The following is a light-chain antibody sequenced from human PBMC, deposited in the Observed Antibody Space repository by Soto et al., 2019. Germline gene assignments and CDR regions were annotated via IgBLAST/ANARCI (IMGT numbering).Light chain of an antibody. V-gene: IGLV3-21*02. CDR1: NIGANS. CDR3: QVWHSSRGV. J-gene: IGLJ2*01. CDR2: DDS. Sequence: SYELTQTPSVSVAPGQTARITCGGDNIGANSVHWYQQKPGQAPILVVYDDSDRPSGIPERFSGSNSGNTAALTITRVEGGDEAVYYCQVWHSSRGVFGGGTKLTVL.